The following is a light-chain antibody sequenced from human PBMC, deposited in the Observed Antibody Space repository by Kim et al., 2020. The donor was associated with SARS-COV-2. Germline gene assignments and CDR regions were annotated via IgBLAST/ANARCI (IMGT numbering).Light chain of an antibody. Sequence: DIQMTQSPSSLSASVGDSVTITCRASQGINNNLAWFQQKPGQAPKSLIYTTSILQSGAPSKFGGSGSGTDYTLTISSLQPEDFATYYCQQYNSLPITFGQGTRLEIK. CDR2: TTS. CDR3: QQYNSLPIT. V-gene: IGKV1-16*02. J-gene: IGKJ5*01. CDR1: QGINNN.